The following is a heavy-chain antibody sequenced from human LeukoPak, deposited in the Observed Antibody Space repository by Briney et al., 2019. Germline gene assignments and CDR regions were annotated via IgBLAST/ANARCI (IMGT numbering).Heavy chain of an antibody. J-gene: IGHJ4*02. CDR3: AKEGIAYYDILTGYHY. V-gene: IGHV3-23*01. D-gene: IGHD3-9*01. Sequence: PGGSLRLSCAASGVTFSSYAMSWVRQAPGKGLEWVSAISGSGGSTYYADSVKGRFTISRDNSKNTLYLQMNSLRAEDTAVYYCAKEGIAYYDILTGYHYWGQGTLVTVSS. CDR1: GVTFSSYA. CDR2: ISGSGGST.